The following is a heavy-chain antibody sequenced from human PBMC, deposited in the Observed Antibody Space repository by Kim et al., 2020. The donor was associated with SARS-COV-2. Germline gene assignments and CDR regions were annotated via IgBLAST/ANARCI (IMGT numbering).Heavy chain of an antibody. CDR3: TTGTSARSRYNWNY. V-gene: IGHV3-15*01. Sequence: AAPVKGRFTISRDDSKNTLYLQMNSLKTEDTAVYYCTTGTSARSRYNWNYWGQGTLVTVSS. D-gene: IGHD1-20*01. J-gene: IGHJ4*02.